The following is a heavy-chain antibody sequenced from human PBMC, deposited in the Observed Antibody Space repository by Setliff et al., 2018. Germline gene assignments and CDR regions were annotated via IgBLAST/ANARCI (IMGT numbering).Heavy chain of an antibody. Sequence: GGSLRLSCAASGFTFSSYWMSWVRQAPGKGLEWVANIKQDGSEKYYVDSVKGRFTISRDNAKNSLYLQMNSRRAEDTAVYYCARNSKWPLVHAFDIWGQGTMVTVSS. J-gene: IGHJ3*02. CDR1: GFTFSSYW. CDR3: ARNSKWPLVHAFDI. CDR2: IKQDGSEK. V-gene: IGHV3-7*01. D-gene: IGHD6-6*01.